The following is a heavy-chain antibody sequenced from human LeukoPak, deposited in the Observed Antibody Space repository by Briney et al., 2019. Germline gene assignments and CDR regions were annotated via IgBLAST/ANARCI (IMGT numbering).Heavy chain of an antibody. V-gene: IGHV4-59*01. J-gene: IGHJ6*02. CDR2: IYYSGST. CDR1: GDSISSYY. Sequence: SETLSLTCTVSGDSISSYYWSWIRQPPGKGLEWIGYIYYSGSTNYNPSLKSRVTISVDTSKNQFSLKLSSVTAADTAVYYCARRPNYYYYGMDVWGQGTTVTVSS. CDR3: ARRPNYYYYGMDV.